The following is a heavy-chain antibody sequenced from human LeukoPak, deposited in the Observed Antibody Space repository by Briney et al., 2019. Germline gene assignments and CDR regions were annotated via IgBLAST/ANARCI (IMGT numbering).Heavy chain of an antibody. Sequence: SETLSLTCTVSGGSISSSSYYWGWIRQPPGKGLEWIGSIYYSGSTYYNPSPKSRVTISVDTSKNQFSLKLSSVAAADTAVYYCARHRAAAGTKRLDYWGQGTLVTVSS. D-gene: IGHD6-13*01. CDR1: GGSISSSSYY. J-gene: IGHJ4*02. CDR2: IYYSGST. V-gene: IGHV4-39*01. CDR3: ARHRAAAGTKRLDY.